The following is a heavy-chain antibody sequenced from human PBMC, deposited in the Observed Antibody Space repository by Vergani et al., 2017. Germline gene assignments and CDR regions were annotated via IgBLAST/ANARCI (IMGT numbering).Heavy chain of an antibody. V-gene: IGHV1-69*12. D-gene: IGHD1-14*01. J-gene: IGHJ6*02. CDR3: AGGPRSYGMDV. CDR1: GGTFSSYA. CDR2: ISPIFGRA. Sequence: QVQLVQSGAEVKKPGSSVKVSCKASGGTFSSYAISWVRQAPGQGLEWMGGISPIFGRANYAQKFQGRVTITADESTSTAYMELSSLRSEDTSVSYWAGGPRSYGMDVWGQATTVTVSS.